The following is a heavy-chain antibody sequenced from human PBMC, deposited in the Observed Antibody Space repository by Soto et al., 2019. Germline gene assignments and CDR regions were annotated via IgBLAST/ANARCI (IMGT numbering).Heavy chain of an antibody. V-gene: IGHV1-18*04. CDR3: VKSGGEAELLILDY. CDR2: LSAYNANT. D-gene: IGHD1-26*01. J-gene: IGHJ4*02. CDR1: GYTFSNYG. Sequence: QVQLVQAGVELKKPGAAVRVSCQASGYTFSNYGITWVRQAPGTGLEWVGWLSAYNANTKYAKKLQGRVTMTTDTSTNTVYMELRNLRSDDTAVYYCVKSGGEAELLILDYWGQGTRVTVSS.